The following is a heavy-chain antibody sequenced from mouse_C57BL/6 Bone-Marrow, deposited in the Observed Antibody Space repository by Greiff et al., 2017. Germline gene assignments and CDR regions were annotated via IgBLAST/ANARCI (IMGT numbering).Heavy chain of an antibody. CDR3: ARGWYWYFDV. V-gene: IGHV1-52*01. CDR2: IDPSDSET. CDR1: GYTFTSYW. Sequence: QVQLQQPGAELVRPGSSVKLSCKASGYTFTSYWMHWVKQRPIQGLEWIGNIDPSDSETHYNQKFKDKATLTVDKSSSTAYMPLSSLTSEDSAVYYCARGWYWYFDVWGTGTTVTVSS. D-gene: IGHD2-3*01. J-gene: IGHJ1*03.